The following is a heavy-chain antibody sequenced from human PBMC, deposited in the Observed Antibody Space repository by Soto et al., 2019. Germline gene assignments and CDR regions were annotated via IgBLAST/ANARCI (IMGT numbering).Heavy chain of an antibody. CDR2: FDPEDGET. V-gene: IGHV1-24*01. D-gene: IGHD4-17*01. CDR1: GYTLTELS. CDR3: AMTDDYGEYFQH. Sequence: GASVKVSCKVSGYTLTELSMHWVRQAPGKGLEWMGGFDPEDGETIYAQKLQGRVTMTEDTSTDTAYMELSSLRSEDTAVYYCAMTDDYGEYFQHWGKGTLVTVSS. J-gene: IGHJ1*01.